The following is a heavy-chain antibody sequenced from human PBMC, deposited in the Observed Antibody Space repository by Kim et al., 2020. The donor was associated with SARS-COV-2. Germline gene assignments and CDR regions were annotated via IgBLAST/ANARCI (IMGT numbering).Heavy chain of an antibody. D-gene: IGHD1-26*01. V-gene: IGHV1-69*13. J-gene: IGHJ4*02. CDR2: IIPIFGTA. CDR3: ATLRGATTLFSSDY. Sequence: SVKVSCKASGGTFSSYAISWVRQAPGQGLEWMGGIIPIFGTANYAQKFQGRVTITADESTSTAYMELSSLRSEDTAVYYCATLRGATTLFSSDYWGQGTLVTVSS. CDR1: GGTFSSYA.